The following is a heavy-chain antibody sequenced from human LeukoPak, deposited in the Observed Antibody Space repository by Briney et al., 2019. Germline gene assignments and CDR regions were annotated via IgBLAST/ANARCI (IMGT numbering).Heavy chain of an antibody. CDR1: GFTFSDYY. CDR3: ASPGEAAPGSVQH. J-gene: IGHJ1*01. D-gene: IGHD6-6*01. V-gene: IGHV3-11*01. Sequence: GGALRLSCAASGFTFSDYYMSWIRQAPGKGLEGVSYISSSGSTIYYADSVKGRLTISRDNAKNSLYMQMNSLRAEDTAVYYCASPGEAAPGSVQHWGQGTLVTVSS. CDR2: ISSSGSTI.